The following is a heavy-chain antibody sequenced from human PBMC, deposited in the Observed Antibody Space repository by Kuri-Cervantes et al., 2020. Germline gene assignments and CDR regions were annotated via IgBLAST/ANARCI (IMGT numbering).Heavy chain of an antibody. CDR2: ISNSGTTT. J-gene: IGHJ4*02. CDR1: GFTFSDFY. D-gene: IGHD5-18*01. Sequence: GGSLRLSCVASGFTFSDFYMSWIRQAPGKGPEWLSYISNSGTTTYYADSVKGRFTISRDNAKNSLYLQMSSLRAEDTAVYYCTRDSNAAMDMDSWGQGTLVTVSS. V-gene: IGHV3-11*01. CDR3: TRDSNAAMDMDS.